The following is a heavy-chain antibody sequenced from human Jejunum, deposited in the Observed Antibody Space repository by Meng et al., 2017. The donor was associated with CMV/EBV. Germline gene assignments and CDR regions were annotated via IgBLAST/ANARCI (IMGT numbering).Heavy chain of an antibody. CDR3: ARGLGHASNNSHDY. Sequence: SGDYVRGDYWGWIRQPPGKGLEWMGYVYYSGSDTSSPSLKSRVTISVDMSKNQVSLNLRAVTAADTAMYFCARGLGHASNNSHDYWGQGTLVTVSS. V-gene: IGHV4-59*02. CDR2: VYYSGSD. CDR1: GDYVRGDY. J-gene: IGHJ4*02. D-gene: IGHD1-1*01.